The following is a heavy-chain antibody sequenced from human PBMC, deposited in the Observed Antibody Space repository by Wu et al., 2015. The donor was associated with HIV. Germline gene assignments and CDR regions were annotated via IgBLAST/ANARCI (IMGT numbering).Heavy chain of an antibody. D-gene: IGHD3-16*01. CDR2: INHVGST. V-gene: IGHV4-34*01. CDR1: GESFTDYY. Sequence: QVQLQQWGAGVLKPPETLSLTCGVFGESFTDYYWTRIRQPPGKGLEWIGDINHVGSTNYNPSLKSRVTISVATSKNQFSLKLSSVTAADTAVYFCARGRRIMVTFGGVIGLGYWGQGALVTVSS. J-gene: IGHJ4*02. CDR3: ARGRRIMVTFGGVIGLGY.